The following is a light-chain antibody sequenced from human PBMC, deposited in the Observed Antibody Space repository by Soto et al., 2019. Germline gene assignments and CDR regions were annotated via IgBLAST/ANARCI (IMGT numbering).Light chain of an antibody. CDR2: EVF. Sequence: QSVLTQPASGSGSPGRSITVSCTGTSSHVGAYGYVSWYQQHPGKVPKLLLYEVFYRPSGVSSRFSGSQSGNTASPTLSGLQAEDEADYYSTAYTTSDTLVFGTGTKVTVL. V-gene: IGLV2-14*01. CDR1: SSHVGAYGY. J-gene: IGLJ1*01. CDR3: TAYTTSDTLV.